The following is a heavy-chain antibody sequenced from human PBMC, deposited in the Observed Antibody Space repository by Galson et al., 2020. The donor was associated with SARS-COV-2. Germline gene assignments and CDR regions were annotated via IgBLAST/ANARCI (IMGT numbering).Heavy chain of an antibody. J-gene: IGHJ3*01. Sequence: ASVKVSCKASGYTFTSYPMHWVRQAPGQRLEWMGWINAGNGNTKYAQKFQGRVTTTRDTSASTAYVELSSVRSEDTAVYFCAREGIALAGNDFDLWGQGTMVIVSS. D-gene: IGHD6-19*01. V-gene: IGHV1-3*01. CDR1: GYTFTSYP. CDR2: INAGNGNT. CDR3: AREGIALAGNDFDL.